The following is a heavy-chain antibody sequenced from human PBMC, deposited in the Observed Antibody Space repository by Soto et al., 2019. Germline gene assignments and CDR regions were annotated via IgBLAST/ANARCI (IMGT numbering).Heavy chain of an antibody. CDR1: GYTFTGYY. CDR3: ATGLIVGPLGFDH. D-gene: IGHD1-26*01. J-gene: IGHJ4*02. CDR2: INPNSGNT. Sequence: GASVKVSCKASGYTFTGYYLHWVRQAPGQGPEWMGWINPNSGNTKYEQKFRDCVTMTRDTSINTAYMELTRLKSDDTAVYYCATGLIVGPLGFDHWGQGTLVTVSS. V-gene: IGHV1-2*04.